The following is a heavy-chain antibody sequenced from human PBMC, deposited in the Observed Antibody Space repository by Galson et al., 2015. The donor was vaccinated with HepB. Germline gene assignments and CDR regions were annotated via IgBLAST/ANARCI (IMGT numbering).Heavy chain of an antibody. V-gene: IGHV3-30*18. CDR1: GFTFRNYG. D-gene: IGHD2-2*01. Sequence: SLRLSCAASGFTFRNYGMHWVRQAPGKGLEWVAVISYDGSNKYYADSVKGRFTISRDNSKNTLYLQMNSLRAEDTAVYYCAKSGPGCSSTTCYDYYYYMDVWGTGTTVTVSS. CDR2: ISYDGSNK. J-gene: IGHJ6*03. CDR3: AKSGPGCSSTTCYDYYYYMDV.